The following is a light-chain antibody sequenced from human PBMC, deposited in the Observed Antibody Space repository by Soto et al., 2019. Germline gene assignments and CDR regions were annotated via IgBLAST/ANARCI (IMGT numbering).Light chain of an antibody. J-gene: IGLJ3*02. CDR3: QSYDSRLSGSGV. V-gene: IGLV1-40*01. CDR1: SSNIGAGYD. Sequence: QSVLTQPPSVSGAPGQGVTSSCTGSSSNIGAGYDVHWYQQLPGTSPKLLIYGNANRPSGVPDRFSGSKSGTSASLAITGLQAEDEADYYCQSYDSRLSGSGVFGGGTKLTVL. CDR2: GNA.